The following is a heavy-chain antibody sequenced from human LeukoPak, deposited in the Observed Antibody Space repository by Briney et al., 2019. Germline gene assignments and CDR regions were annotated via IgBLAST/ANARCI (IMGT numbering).Heavy chain of an antibody. CDR2: INPNSGGT. CDR3: ARVGEYSSSWYYFDY. Sequence: GASVKVSCKASGYTFTGYYMHWVRQAPGQGLEWMGWINPNSGGTNYAQKFQGRVTMTRDTSISTAYMELSRLRSDDTAVYYYARVGEYSSSWYYFDYWGQGTLVTVSS. J-gene: IGHJ4*02. V-gene: IGHV1-2*02. CDR1: GYTFTGYY. D-gene: IGHD6-13*01.